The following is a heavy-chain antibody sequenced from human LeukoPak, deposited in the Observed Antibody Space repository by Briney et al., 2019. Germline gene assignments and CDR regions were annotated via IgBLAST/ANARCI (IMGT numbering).Heavy chain of an antibody. J-gene: IGHJ1*01. CDR1: GFTFSSYW. V-gene: IGHV3-7*01. CDR2: IKQDGSEK. D-gene: IGHD6-13*01. Sequence: PGGSLRLSCAASGFTFSSYWMNWVRQAPGKGLEWVANIKQDGSEKYYVDSVKGRFTISRDNAKNSLYLQMNSLRAEDTAVYYCAKESGSRSYGAYFPHWGQGTLVTVSS. CDR3: AKESGSRSYGAYFPH.